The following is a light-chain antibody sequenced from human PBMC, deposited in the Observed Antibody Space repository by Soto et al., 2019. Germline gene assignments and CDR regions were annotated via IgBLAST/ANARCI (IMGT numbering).Light chain of an antibody. CDR1: SSNIGAGYD. CDR2: ANT. V-gene: IGLV1-40*01. Sequence: QSVLTQPPSVSGAPGQRVTISCTGSSSNIGAGYDVHWYQQLPGTAPKLLIYANTNRPSGVPDRFSGSRSGTSVSLAITGLQAEDEAGHYWRYCNSSLSGWVFGGRTKVTVL. J-gene: IGLJ3*02. CDR3: RYCNSSLSGWV.